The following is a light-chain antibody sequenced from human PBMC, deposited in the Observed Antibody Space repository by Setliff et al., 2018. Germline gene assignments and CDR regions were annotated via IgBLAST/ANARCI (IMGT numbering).Light chain of an antibody. CDR2: GNS. Sequence: QSALTQPPSVSGAPGQRVTSSCTGSSSNIGAGYDVHWYQQLPGTAPKLLIYGNSNRPSGVPDRFSGSKSGNTATLTISRVEAGDEADYYCQVWDSSSDHSVVFGGGTKVTVL. CDR3: QVWDSSSDHSVV. CDR1: SSNIGAGYD. V-gene: IGLV1-40*01. J-gene: IGLJ2*01.